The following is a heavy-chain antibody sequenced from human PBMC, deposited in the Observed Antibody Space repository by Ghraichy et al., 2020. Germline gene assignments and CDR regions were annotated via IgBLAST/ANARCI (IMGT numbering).Heavy chain of an antibody. CDR2: IIPIFGTA. D-gene: IGHD3-22*01. J-gene: IGHJ4*02. V-gene: IGHV1-69*13. Sequence: SVKVSCKASGGTFSSYAISWVRQAPGQGLEWMGGIIPIFGTANYAQKFQGRVTITADESTSTAYMELSSLRSEDTAVYYCARGTDYYDSSGYSSSSSFDYWGQGTLVTVSS. CDR1: GGTFSSYA. CDR3: ARGTDYYDSSGYSSSSSFDY.